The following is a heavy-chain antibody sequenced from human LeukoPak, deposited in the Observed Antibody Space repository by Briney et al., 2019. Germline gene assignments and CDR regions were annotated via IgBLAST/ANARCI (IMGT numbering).Heavy chain of an antibody. Sequence: PSETLSLTCSVSGGSISNNNWWSWVRQSPGKGLEWIGNIYHSGTTHYNPSLKSRATISVDKSKNQFSLKLNSVTAADTAVYYCAIKPPSGWFGTGWLDPWGQGTLVTVSS. J-gene: IGHJ5*02. V-gene: IGHV4-4*02. CDR3: AIKPPSGWFGTGWLDP. CDR2: IYHSGTT. D-gene: IGHD3-10*01. CDR1: GGSISNNNW.